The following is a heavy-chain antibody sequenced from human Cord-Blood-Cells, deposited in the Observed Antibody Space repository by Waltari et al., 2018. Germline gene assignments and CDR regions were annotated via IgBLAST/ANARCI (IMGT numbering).Heavy chain of an antibody. CDR3: ASQYSGSYYFDY. Sequence: QVQLQESGPGLVKPSETLSLTCTVSGGSISSYYWSWIRQPPGKGLEWIGYIYYSGSTNDNPSLKSRVTISVDTSKNQFSLKLSSVTAADTAVYYCASQYSGSYYFDYWGQGTLVTVSS. CDR2: IYYSGST. V-gene: IGHV4-59*01. J-gene: IGHJ4*02. CDR1: GGSISSYY. D-gene: IGHD1-26*01.